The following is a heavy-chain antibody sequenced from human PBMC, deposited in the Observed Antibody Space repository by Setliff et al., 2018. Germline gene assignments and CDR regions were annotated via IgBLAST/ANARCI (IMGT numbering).Heavy chain of an antibody. D-gene: IGHD6-13*01. CDR2: INTGGGSA. CDR1: GYSFSAYY. CDR3: ARGGMAAAGMKGVFEH. J-gene: IGHJ4*02. Sequence: ASVKVSCKASGYSFSAYYMHWVRQAPGQGPEWMGIINTGGGSASYAEKFEGRVTMTSDTSAIKVYMEVNILRSDDTAMYYCARGGMAAAGMKGVFEHWGQGTLVTVSS. V-gene: IGHV1-46*01.